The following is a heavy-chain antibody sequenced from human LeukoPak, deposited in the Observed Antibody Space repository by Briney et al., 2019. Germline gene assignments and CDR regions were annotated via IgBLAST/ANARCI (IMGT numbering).Heavy chain of an antibody. D-gene: IGHD2-2*01. CDR3: ARVLGYCSGTSCSHDAFDI. CDR1: GFTFSDYT. CDR2: ISSDTTYI. J-gene: IGHJ3*02. Sequence: PGGSLRLSCAASGFTFSDYTMNWVRQAPGKGLEWVSAISSDTTYINNADSVKGRFTISRDDAKNSLYLQMNSLRAEDTAVYYCARVLGYCSGTSCSHDAFDIWGQGTMVTVSS. V-gene: IGHV3-21*01.